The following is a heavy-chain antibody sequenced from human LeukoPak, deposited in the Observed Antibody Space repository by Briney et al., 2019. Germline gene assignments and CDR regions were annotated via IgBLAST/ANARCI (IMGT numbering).Heavy chain of an antibody. Sequence: GRSLRLSCAASGFTFSSYGMHWVRQAPGKGLEWVAVISYDGSNKYYADSVKGRFTISRDNSKNTLYLQMNSLRAEDTAVYYCARHVRRVYSSSWYWPGGAFDIWGQGTMVTVSS. CDR1: GFTFSSYG. V-gene: IGHV3-30*03. D-gene: IGHD6-13*01. J-gene: IGHJ3*02. CDR2: ISYDGSNK. CDR3: ARHVRRVYSSSWYWPGGAFDI.